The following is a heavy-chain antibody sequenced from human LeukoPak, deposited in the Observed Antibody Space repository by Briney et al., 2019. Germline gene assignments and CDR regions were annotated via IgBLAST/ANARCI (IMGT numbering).Heavy chain of an antibody. D-gene: IGHD6-19*01. Sequence: GGSLRLSCAASGFTFSSYSMNWVRQAPGKELEWVSSISSSSSYIYYADSVKGRFAISRDNAKNSLYLQMNSLRAEDTAVYYCARVRNVNSVAGTVDYWGQGTLVTVSS. CDR3: ARVRNVNSVAGTVDY. CDR2: ISSSSSYI. CDR1: GFTFSSYS. V-gene: IGHV3-21*04. J-gene: IGHJ4*02.